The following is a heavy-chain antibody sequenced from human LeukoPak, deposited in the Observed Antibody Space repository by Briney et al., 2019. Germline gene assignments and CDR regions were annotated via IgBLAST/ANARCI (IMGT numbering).Heavy chain of an antibody. CDR1: GFTFSSHW. Sequence: GGSLRLSCAASGFTFSSHWMTWLREAPGKGLEWVANIKQGGSQKYYVDAVKGRFIITRDNAKTSLYLPMNSLRAEDTAVYYCARGDILTGPPGYYGMDVWGQGTTVTVSS. CDR3: ARGDILTGPPGYYGMDV. J-gene: IGHJ6*02. D-gene: IGHD3-9*01. V-gene: IGHV3-7*04. CDR2: IKQGGSQK.